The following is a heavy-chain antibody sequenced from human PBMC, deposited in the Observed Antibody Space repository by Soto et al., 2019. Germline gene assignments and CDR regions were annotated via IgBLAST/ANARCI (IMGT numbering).Heavy chain of an antibody. CDR1: GASISGFY. D-gene: IGHD1-1*01. CDR2: IYATGTT. Sequence: SYALSLTCTVSGASISGFYWSWIRKSAGKGLEWIGRIYATGTTDYNPSLKSRVMMSVDTSKKQFSLKLRSVTAADTAVYYCVRDGTKTLRDWFDPWGQGISVTASS. CDR3: VRDGTKTLRDWFDP. J-gene: IGHJ5*02. V-gene: IGHV4-4*07.